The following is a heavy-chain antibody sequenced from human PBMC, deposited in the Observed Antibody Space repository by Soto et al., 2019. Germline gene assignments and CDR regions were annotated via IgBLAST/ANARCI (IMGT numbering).Heavy chain of an antibody. CDR2: IDTSGTT. D-gene: IGHD3-16*01. CDR3: ARGPSRYVYFHGMDM. J-gene: IGHJ6*02. V-gene: IGHV4-4*07. Sequence: PSETLSLTCTVSGGSIRSYYCSWIRQAAGKGLEWIGRIDTSGTTNYNPSLGSRVTMSVDASKNQFSLNLSSVTAADTAVYFCARGPSRYVYFHGMDMWGHMTRVTASS. CDR1: GGSIRSYY.